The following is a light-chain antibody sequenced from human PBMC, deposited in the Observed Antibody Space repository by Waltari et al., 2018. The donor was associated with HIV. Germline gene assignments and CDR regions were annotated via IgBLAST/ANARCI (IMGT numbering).Light chain of an antibody. CDR1: SSNPGLGYD. CDR3: QSYDNSLSAWV. J-gene: IGLJ3*02. CDR2: DNI. V-gene: IGLV1-40*01. Sequence: QSVLTQPPSVSGAPGQRVTTPCTGSSSNPGLGYDVLCYQQLPGTAPKLLVYDNINRPSGVPDRFSGSKSGISASLAITGLQAEDEANYYCQSYDNSLSAWVFGGGTKVTVL.